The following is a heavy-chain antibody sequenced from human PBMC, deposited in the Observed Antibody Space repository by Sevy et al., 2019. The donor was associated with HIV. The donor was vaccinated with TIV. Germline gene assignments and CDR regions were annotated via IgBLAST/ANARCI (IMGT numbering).Heavy chain of an antibody. J-gene: IGHJ6*02. CDR1: GLTFGEYA. V-gene: IGHV3-30*18. D-gene: IGHD2-21*01. CDR3: AKPLPKYSYDYGMDV. Sequence: GGSLRLSCGVSGLTFGEYAMHWVRQAPGKGLEWVALISFDGSKHYYADSVGGRFTISRDNSKNTLYLQMNGLRAEDTAVYYCAKPLPKYSYDYGMDVWGQGTTVTVSS. CDR2: ISFDGSKH.